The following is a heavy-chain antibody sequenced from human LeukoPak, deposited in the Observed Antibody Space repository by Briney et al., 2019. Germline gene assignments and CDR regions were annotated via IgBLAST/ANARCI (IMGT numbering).Heavy chain of an antibody. CDR3: TRPSYDSSVSGVVY. CDR2: IRSKADSYAT. V-gene: IGHV3-73*01. J-gene: IGHJ4*02. Sequence: GGSLKLSCATSGFTFSGSAIHWVRQASGKGLEWVGRIRSKADSYATTDAASVKGRFTISRDDSKNTAYLQMNSLKTEDTAVYYCTRPSYDSSVSGVVYWGQGTLVTVSS. CDR1: GFTFSGSA. D-gene: IGHD3-22*01.